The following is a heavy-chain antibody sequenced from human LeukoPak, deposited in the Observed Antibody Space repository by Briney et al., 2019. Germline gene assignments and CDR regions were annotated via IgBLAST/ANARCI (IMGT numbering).Heavy chain of an antibody. CDR1: GYTFTSYD. CDR3: ASNPSSWGYYYYGMDV. CDR2: MNPNSGNT. Sequence: ASVKVSCKASGYTFTSYDINWVRQATGQGLEWMGWMNPNSGNTGYAQKFQGGVTMTRNTSISTAYMELSSLRSEDTAVYYCASNPSSWGYYYYGMDVWGQGTTVTVSS. J-gene: IGHJ6*02. D-gene: IGHD6-13*01. V-gene: IGHV1-8*01.